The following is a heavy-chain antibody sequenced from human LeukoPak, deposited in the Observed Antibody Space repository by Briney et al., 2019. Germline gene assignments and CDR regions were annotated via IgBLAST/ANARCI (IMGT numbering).Heavy chain of an antibody. V-gene: IGHV3-21*01. CDR3: ARERVEESDY. Sequence: GGSLRLSCAASGFTFSSYSMNWVRQAPGKGLEWVSSISSSSSYLYYADSVKGRFTISRDNAKNSLYLQMNSLRAEDTAVYYCARERVEESDYWGQGTLVTVSS. D-gene: IGHD3-16*01. CDR2: ISSSSSYL. J-gene: IGHJ4*02. CDR1: GFTFSSYS.